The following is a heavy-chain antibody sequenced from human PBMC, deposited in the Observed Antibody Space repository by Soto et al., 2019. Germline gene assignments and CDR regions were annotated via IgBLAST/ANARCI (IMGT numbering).Heavy chain of an antibody. V-gene: IGHV3-7*01. CDR1: GFTFSSYW. Sequence: GGSLRLSCAASGFTFSSYWMSWVRQAPGKGLEWVANIKQDGSEKYYVDSVKGRFTISRDNAKNSLYLQMNSLRAEDTAVYYCARSPRYCSGGSCYPYYYYYYYYMDVWGKGTTVTVSS. D-gene: IGHD2-15*01. CDR3: ARSPRYCSGGSCYPYYYYYYYYMDV. J-gene: IGHJ6*03. CDR2: IKQDGSEK.